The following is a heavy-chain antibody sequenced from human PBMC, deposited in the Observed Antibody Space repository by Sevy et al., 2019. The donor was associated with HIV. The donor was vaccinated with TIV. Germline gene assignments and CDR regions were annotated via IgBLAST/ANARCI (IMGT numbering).Heavy chain of an antibody. D-gene: IGHD5-12*01. CDR3: ASPVGEATTIYYYYYGMDV. V-gene: IGHV1-69*13. J-gene: IGHJ6*02. CDR1: GGTFSSYA. Sequence: ASVKVSCKASGGTFSSYAISWVRQAPGQGLEWMGGIIPIFGTTNYAQKFQGRVTITAEESTSTAYMELSSLRSEDTAVYYCASPVGEATTIYYYYYGMDVWGQGTTVTVSS. CDR2: IIPIFGTT.